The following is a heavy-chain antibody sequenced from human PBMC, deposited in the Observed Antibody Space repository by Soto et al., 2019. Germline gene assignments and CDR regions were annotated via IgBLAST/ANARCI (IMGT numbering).Heavy chain of an antibody. Sequence: QVQLVESGGGVVQPGRSLRLSCAASGFTFSSYGLHWVSQAPGKGLEWVAVIWYDGSNKYYADSVKGRFTISRDNSKNTLYLQLNSLRAEDTAVYYCARVSGSRSADACYIWGQGTMVTVSS. J-gene: IGHJ3*02. D-gene: IGHD2-15*01. V-gene: IGHV3-33*01. CDR3: ARVSGSRSADACYI. CDR1: GFTFSSYG. CDR2: IWYDGSNK.